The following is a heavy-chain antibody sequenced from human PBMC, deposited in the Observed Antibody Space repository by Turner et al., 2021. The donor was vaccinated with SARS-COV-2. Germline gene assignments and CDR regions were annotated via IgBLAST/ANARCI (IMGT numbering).Heavy chain of an antibody. V-gene: IGHV4-4*07. D-gene: IGHD3-3*01. J-gene: IGHJ5*02. Sequence: QVQLQESGPGLVKPSETLSLTCTVSGGSLSNYFWSWIRQPAGKGLEWIGRIYTSGPTDYNPSLKSRVTMSVDTSKNKLSLRLTSVTAADTAVYYCTRVPSGGWFDPWGQGTLVSVSS. CDR1: GGSLSNYF. CDR2: IYTSGPT. CDR3: TRVPSGGWFDP.